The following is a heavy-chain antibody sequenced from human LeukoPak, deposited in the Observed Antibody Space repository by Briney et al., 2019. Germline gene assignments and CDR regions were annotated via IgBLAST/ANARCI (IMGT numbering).Heavy chain of an antibody. Sequence: PGGSLRLSCAASGFTIDDYGMSWVRQAPGKGLEWVSYISSSGSTIYYADSVKGRFTISRDNAKNSLYLQMNSLRAEDTAVYYCASTRVWFGELTDRGQGTLVTVSS. CDR3: ASTRVWFGELTD. J-gene: IGHJ4*02. V-gene: IGHV3-48*03. CDR2: ISSSGSTI. CDR1: GFTIDDYG. D-gene: IGHD3-10*01.